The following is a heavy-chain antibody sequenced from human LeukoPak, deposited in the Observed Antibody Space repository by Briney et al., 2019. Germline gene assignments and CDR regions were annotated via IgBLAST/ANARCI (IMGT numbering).Heavy chain of an antibody. D-gene: IGHD3-10*01. V-gene: IGHV3-53*01. Sequence: PGGSLRLSCAASGFTVSYNYMSWVRQAPGKGLEWVSVIYSGGSTDYADSVKGRFTISTDNSKNTLHLRMNSLRAEDTAVYYCARDVIEGSGSYYPNWYFDLWGRGTLVTVSS. J-gene: IGHJ2*01. CDR2: IYSGGST. CDR1: GFTVSYNY. CDR3: ARDVIEGSGSYYPNWYFDL.